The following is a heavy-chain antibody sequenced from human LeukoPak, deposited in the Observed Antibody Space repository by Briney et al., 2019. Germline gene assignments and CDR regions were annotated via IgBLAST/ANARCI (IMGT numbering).Heavy chain of an antibody. CDR2: INPNSGGT. CDR3: ARESFLAAAGRRYFDY. Sequence: ASVKVSCKASGYTFTSYYMHWVRQAPGQGLEWMGWINPNSGGTNYAQKFQGRVTMTRDTSMSAAYMEMSRLSSDDSAVYYCARESFLAAAGRRYFDYWGQGTLVTVSS. D-gene: IGHD6-13*01. CDR1: GYTFTSYY. J-gene: IGHJ4*02. V-gene: IGHV1-2*02.